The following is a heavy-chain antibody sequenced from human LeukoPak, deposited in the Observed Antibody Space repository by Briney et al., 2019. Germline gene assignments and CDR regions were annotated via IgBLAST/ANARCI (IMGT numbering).Heavy chain of an antibody. CDR1: GFTFSSYS. V-gene: IGHV3-21*01. D-gene: IGHD2-15*01. Sequence: GGSLRLSCAASGFTFSSYSMNWVRQAPGKGLEWVSSISSSSSYIYYADSVKGRFTISRDNAKNSLYLQMNSLRAEDTAVYYCARDRCSGGSCYHDAFDIWGQGTMVIVSS. CDR2: ISSSSSYI. CDR3: ARDRCSGGSCYHDAFDI. J-gene: IGHJ3*02.